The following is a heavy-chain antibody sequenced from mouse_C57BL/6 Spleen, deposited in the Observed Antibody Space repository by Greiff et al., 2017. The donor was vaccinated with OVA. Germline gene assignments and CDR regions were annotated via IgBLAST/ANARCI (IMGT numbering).Heavy chain of an antibody. V-gene: IGHV1-69*01. CDR3: ARLDGSSPFAY. J-gene: IGHJ3*01. Sequence: VQLQQPGAELVMPGASVKLSCKASGYTFTSYWMHWVKQRPGQGLEWIGEIDPSDSYTNYNQKFKGKSTLTVDKSSSTAYMQLSSLTSEDSAVYYCARLDGSSPFAYWGQGTLVTVSA. CDR2: IDPSDSYT. CDR1: GYTFTSYW. D-gene: IGHD1-1*01.